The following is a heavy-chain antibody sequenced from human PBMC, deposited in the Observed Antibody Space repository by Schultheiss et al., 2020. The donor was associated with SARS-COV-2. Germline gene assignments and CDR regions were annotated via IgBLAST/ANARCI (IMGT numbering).Heavy chain of an antibody. CDR2: ISCGGST. J-gene: IGHJ3*02. V-gene: IGHV4-39*07. D-gene: IGHD3-22*01. CDR3: ARVNYYDSSDAFDI. CDR1: GGSISSSSYY. Sequence: SQTLSLTCTVSGGSISSSSYYWAWTRQPPGKRLDYMGNISCGGSTYYNPSLKSRVTISVDTSKNQFSLKLSSVTAADTAVYYCARVNYYDSSDAFDIWGQGTMVTVSS.